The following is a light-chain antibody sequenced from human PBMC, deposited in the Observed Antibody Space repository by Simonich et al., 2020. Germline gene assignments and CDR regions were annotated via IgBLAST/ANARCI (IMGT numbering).Light chain of an antibody. Sequence: DIVMTQTPLSLSVTPGQPASISCKSSQSLLHRDGKTYLYWYLQKPGQSPQLLIYEVSNLFSGVPDRFSGSGSGTDFTLKISRVEAEDVGVYYCMQSIQSYTFGQGTKLEIK. CDR3: MQSIQSYT. CDR2: EVS. V-gene: IGKV2D-29*02. CDR1: QSLLHRDGKTY. J-gene: IGKJ2*01.